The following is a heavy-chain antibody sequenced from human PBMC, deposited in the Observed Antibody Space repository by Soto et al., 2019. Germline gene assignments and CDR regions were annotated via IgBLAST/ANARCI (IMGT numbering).Heavy chain of an antibody. J-gene: IGHJ3*02. CDR1: GFSLSTSGVG. D-gene: IGHD3-22*01. V-gene: IGHV2-5*02. CDR3: AHMVPNYYDSSGYYYTYDAFDI. CDR2: IYWDDDK. Sequence: QITLKESGPTLVKPTQTLTLTCTFSGFSLSTSGVGVGWIRQPPGKALEWLALIYWDDDKRYSPSLKSRLTITKDTSKNQVVLTMTNMDPVDTATYYCAHMVPNYYDSSGYYYTYDAFDIWGQGTMVTVSS.